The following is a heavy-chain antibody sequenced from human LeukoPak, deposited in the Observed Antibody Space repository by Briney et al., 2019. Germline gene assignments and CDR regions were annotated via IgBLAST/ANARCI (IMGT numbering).Heavy chain of an antibody. V-gene: IGHV3-11*04. D-gene: IGHD2-8*02. CDR1: GFTFSDYY. Sequence: GGSLRLSCAASGFTFSDYYMSWIRQAPGKGLEWVSYISSSGSTIYYADSVKGRFTISRDNAKNSLYLQMNSLRAEDTAVYYCAREVLAPDYYYYMDVWGKGTTVTVSS. CDR3: AREVLAPDYYYYMDV. J-gene: IGHJ6*03. CDR2: ISSSGSTI.